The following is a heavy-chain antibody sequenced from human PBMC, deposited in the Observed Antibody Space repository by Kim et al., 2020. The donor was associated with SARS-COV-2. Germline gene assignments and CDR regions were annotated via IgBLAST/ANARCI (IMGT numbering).Heavy chain of an antibody. CDR3: ARDQRGYSYGYYFDY. V-gene: IGHV7-4-1*02. Sequence: QGFTGRFVFSLDTSVSTAYLQISSLKAEDTAVYYCARDQRGYSYGYYFDYWGQGTLVTVSS. D-gene: IGHD5-18*01. J-gene: IGHJ4*02.